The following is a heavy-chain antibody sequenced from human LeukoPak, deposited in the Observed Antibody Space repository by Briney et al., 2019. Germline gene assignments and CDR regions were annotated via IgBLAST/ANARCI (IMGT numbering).Heavy chain of an antibody. D-gene: IGHD1-26*01. J-gene: IGHJ3*02. CDR2: INPGGGST. Sequence: ASVKVSCKASGYTFTGYYMNWVRQAPGQGLEWMGIINPGGGSTSYAQKFQGRVTMTRDMSTSTVYMELSSLRSEDTAVYYCARVESWEHSGSSQDAFDIWGQGTMVTVSS. CDR1: GYTFTGYY. V-gene: IGHV1-46*01. CDR3: ARVESWEHSGSSQDAFDI.